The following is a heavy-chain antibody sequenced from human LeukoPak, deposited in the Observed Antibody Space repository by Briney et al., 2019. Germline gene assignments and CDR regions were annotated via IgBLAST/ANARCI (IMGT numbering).Heavy chain of an antibody. CDR2: IIPIFGTA. J-gene: IGHJ4*02. V-gene: IGHV1-69*05. CDR1: GYTFTGYY. CDR3: ALLCGGGSCYSAY. D-gene: IGHD2-15*01. Sequence: SVKVSCKASGYTFTGYYMHWVRQAPGQGLEWMGRIIPIFGTANYAQKFQGRVTITTDESTGTAYMELSSLRSEDTAVYYCALLCGGGSCYSAYWGQGTLVTVSS.